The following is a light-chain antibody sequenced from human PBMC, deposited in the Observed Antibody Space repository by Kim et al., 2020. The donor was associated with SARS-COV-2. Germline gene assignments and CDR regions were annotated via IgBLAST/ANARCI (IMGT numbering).Light chain of an antibody. CDR1: GSIVGSYIH. Sequence: KFTITSTPGTGSIVGSYIHVSRHRQHTSNATNLNIDDLRQRPAGVSIRASGYKSGNTAALTISGLQAEDEADYYCSSYTSSSIGVFGGGTQLTVL. CDR2: DLR. J-gene: IGLJ2*01. V-gene: IGLV2-14*03. CDR3: SSYTSSSIGV.